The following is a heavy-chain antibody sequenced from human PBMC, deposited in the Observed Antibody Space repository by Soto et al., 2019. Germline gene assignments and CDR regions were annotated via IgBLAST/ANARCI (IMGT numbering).Heavy chain of an antibody. CDR1: GFTFSSYA. V-gene: IGHV3-23*01. CDR2: ISGSGGST. CDR3: AKVEQQLVRSPFDY. J-gene: IGHJ4*02. D-gene: IGHD6-13*01. Sequence: VSLRLSCAASGFTFSSYAMSWVRQAPGKGLEWVSAISGSGGSTYYADSVKGRFTISRDNSKNTLYLQMNSLRAEDTAVYYCAKVEQQLVRSPFDYWGQGTLVTVSS.